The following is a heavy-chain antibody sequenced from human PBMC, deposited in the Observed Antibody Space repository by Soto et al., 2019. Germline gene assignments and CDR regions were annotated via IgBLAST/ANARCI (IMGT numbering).Heavy chain of an antibody. CDR2: MVPMFGAA. V-gene: IGHV1-69*01. D-gene: IGHD3-10*01. CDR3: ARTSGIPGVLDA. CDR1: GDIFSSYP. Sequence: QVHLVQSGAEVKKPGSSVKVSCKASGDIFSSYPINWMRQAPGQGPEWMGGMVPMFGAASYAQKFQGRVTITADESTSTLYMELNSLQPEDTAVYFCARTSGIPGVLDAWGQGTMVTVSS. J-gene: IGHJ3*01.